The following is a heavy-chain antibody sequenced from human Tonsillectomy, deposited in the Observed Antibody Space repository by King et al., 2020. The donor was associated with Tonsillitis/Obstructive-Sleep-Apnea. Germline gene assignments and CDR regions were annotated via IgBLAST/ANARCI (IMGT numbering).Heavy chain of an antibody. Sequence: VQLVESGGGLVQPGGSLRLSCAASGFTFSSYEMNWVRQAPGKGLEWVSYISSSGSTIYYADSVKGRFTISRDNAKNSLFLQMNSLGAEDTAVYYCARGWRSSGWPDAFDIWGPGTMVTVSS. CDR2: ISSSGSTI. J-gene: IGHJ3*02. D-gene: IGHD6-19*01. CDR3: ARGWRSSGWPDAFDI. V-gene: IGHV3-48*03. CDR1: GFTFSSYE.